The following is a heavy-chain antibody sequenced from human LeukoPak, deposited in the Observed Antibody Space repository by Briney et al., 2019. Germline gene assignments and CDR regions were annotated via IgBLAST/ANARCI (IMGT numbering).Heavy chain of an antibody. D-gene: IGHD2/OR15-2a*01. V-gene: IGHV4-34*01. J-gene: IGHJ6*04. CDR2: INHSGST. Sequence: SETLSLTCAVYGGSFSGYYWGWIRQPPGKGLEWIGEINHSGSTNYNPSLKSRVTISVDTSKNQFSLKLNSVTAADTAVYYCARALEYCSCMDVWGKGTTVTVSS. CDR1: GGSFSGYY. CDR3: ARALEYCSCMDV.